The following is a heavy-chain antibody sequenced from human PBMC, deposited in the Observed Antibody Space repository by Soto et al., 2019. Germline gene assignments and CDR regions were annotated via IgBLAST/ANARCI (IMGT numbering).Heavy chain of an antibody. D-gene: IGHD3-22*01. J-gene: IGHJ4*02. CDR2: ISSSSSTI. CDR3: AKAVVIYLYYFDY. V-gene: IGHV3-21*04. Sequence: GGSLRLSCAASGFTFSSYSMNWVRQAPGKGLEWVSSISSSSSTIYYADSVKGRFTISRDNSKNTLYLQMNSLRAEDTAVYYCAKAVVIYLYYFDYWGQGTLVTVSS. CDR1: GFTFSSYS.